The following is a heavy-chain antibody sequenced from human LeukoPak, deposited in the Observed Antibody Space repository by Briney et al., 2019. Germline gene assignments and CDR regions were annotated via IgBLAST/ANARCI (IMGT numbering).Heavy chain of an antibody. V-gene: IGHV3-13*01. J-gene: IGHJ6*03. CDR2: IGTASDT. CDR3: ARGPPRGKYYYMDV. D-gene: IGHD1-1*01. CDR1: GFIFSSFD. Sequence: GWSLRLSCAASGFIFSSFDMHWVRQPTGQGLEWVSTIGTASDTYYPGSVEGRFTLSRDNAKNSLYLQMNSLTAGDTAVYYCARGPPRGKYYYMDVWGKGTTVTVSS.